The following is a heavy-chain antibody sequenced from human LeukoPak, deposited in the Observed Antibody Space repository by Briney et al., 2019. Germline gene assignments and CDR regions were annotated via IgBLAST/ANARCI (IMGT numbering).Heavy chain of an antibody. CDR1: GFTFSSYG. V-gene: IGHV3-30*02. CDR2: IRYDGSNK. Sequence: GGSLRLSCAASGFTFSSYGMHWVRQAPGKGLEWVAFIRYDGSNKYYANSVKGRFTISRDNSKNTLYLQMNSLRAADTAVYYCAKDGGSGCYFDYWGQGTLVTVSS. J-gene: IGHJ4*02. D-gene: IGHD6-19*01. CDR3: AKDGGSGCYFDY.